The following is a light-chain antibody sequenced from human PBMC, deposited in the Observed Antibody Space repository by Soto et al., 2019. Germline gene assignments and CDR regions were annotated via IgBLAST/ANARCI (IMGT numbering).Light chain of an antibody. CDR3: QQYGSSPTT. V-gene: IGKV3-20*01. J-gene: IGKJ4*01. CDR2: GAS. CDR1: QSISSSY. Sequence: EIVLTQSPGTLSLSPGERATLSCRASQSISSSYLAWYQQKPGQAPRLLIYGASSRATGIPDKFSGSGSGTEFTLTISRLEAEDFAVYYCQQYGSSPTTFGGGTKVEIK.